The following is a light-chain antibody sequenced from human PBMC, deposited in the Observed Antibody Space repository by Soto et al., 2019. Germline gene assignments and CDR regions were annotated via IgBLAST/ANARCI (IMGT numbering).Light chain of an antibody. J-gene: IGKJ5*01. CDR3: QQRSNWPPS. Sequence: EIVFTQSPATLSLSPAERATLSCRASQSVSSYLAWYQQKPGQAPRLLIYDASNRATGIPARFSGSGSGTDFTLTISSLEPEDFAVYYCQQRSNWPPSFGQGTRLEIK. V-gene: IGKV3-11*01. CDR2: DAS. CDR1: QSVSSY.